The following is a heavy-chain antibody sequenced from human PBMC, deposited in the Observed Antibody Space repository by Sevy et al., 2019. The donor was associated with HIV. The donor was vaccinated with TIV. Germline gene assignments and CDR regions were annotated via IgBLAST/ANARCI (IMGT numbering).Heavy chain of an antibody. CDR1: GFNFNNHA. V-gene: IGHV3-30*02. Sequence: GGSLRLSCVASGFNFNNHAMHWVRQAPGKGLEWVAFIRYDGSKEFYVDSVKGRFTISRDNSKNTLYLEMNSLRPEDTAVYYCARDRKVLLVVYAIPFDVFDIWGQGTMVTVSS. CDR3: ARDRKVLLVVYAIPFDVFDI. J-gene: IGHJ3*02. CDR2: IRYDGSKE. D-gene: IGHD2-8*02.